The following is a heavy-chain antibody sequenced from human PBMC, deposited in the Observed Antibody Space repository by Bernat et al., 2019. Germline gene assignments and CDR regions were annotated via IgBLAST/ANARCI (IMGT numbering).Heavy chain of an antibody. J-gene: IGHJ2*01. V-gene: IGHV3-13*05. Sequence: EVQLVESGGGLVQPGGSLRLSCAASGFTFSSYDMHWVRQATGKGLEWVSAIGTAGDPYYPGSVKGRFTISRENAKNSLYLQMNSLRAGDTAVYYCARANAVTTFWYFDLWGRGTLVTVSS. D-gene: IGHD4-17*01. CDR3: ARANAVTTFWYFDL. CDR1: GFTFSSYD. CDR2: IGTAGDP.